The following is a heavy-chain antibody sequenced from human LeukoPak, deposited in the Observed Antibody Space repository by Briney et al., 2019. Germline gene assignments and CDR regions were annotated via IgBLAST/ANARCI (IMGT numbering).Heavy chain of an antibody. CDR2: VSSSGST. J-gene: IGHJ4*02. D-gene: IGHD3-16*01. V-gene: IGHV4-59*01. Sequence: SETLSLTCTVSGGSINSYYWNWLRQPPGKTLEWIGYVSSSGSTNYSPFFKSRLTISLDTSKNQLSLNLRSVTAADTAVYYCARTLKDAYLNAFGYWGQGTLVAVSS. CDR1: GGSINSYY. CDR3: ARTLKDAYLNAFGY.